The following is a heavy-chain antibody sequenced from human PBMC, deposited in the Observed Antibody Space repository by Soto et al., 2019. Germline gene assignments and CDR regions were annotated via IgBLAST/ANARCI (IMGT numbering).Heavy chain of an antibody. Sequence: HGESLKISCKASGYGFTSYWIGWVRQLPGKGLEWMGVIYPDDSNTIYSPSFQGQVTISADKSITTAYLDWSSLRASDTAMYYCARQDGYYRSYYYGMDVWGQGTSVTVSS. CDR3: ARQDGYYRSYYYGMDV. D-gene: IGHD1-1*01. CDR2: IYPDDSNT. J-gene: IGHJ6*02. V-gene: IGHV5-51*01. CDR1: GYGFTSYW.